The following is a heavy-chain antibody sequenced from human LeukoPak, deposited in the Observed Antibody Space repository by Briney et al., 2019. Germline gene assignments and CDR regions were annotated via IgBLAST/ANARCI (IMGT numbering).Heavy chain of an antibody. CDR2: IYYSGST. J-gene: IGHJ4*02. D-gene: IGHD3-22*01. Sequence: PSETLSLTCTVSGGSISSSSYYWGWIRQPPGKGLEWIGSIYYSGSTYYNPSLKSRVTISVDTSKNQFSLKLSSVTAADTAVYYCAREEGADYYDSSGYLGYWGQGTLVTVSS. CDR3: AREEGADYYDSSGYLGY. V-gene: IGHV4-39*07. CDR1: GGSISSSSYY.